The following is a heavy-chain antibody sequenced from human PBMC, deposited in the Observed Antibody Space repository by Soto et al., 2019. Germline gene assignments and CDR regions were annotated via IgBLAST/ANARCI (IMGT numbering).Heavy chain of an antibody. CDR2: IDPSDSYT. CDR3: ARRQTYYYGSGSYYYSPALGY. Sequence: GESLKISCNGSGYSFTSYWISWVRQMPGKGLERMGRIDPSDSYTNYSPSFQGHVAISADKSISTAYLQWSSLKASDTAMYYCARRQTYYYGSGSYYYSPALGYWGQGTLVTVSS. CDR1: GYSFTSYW. D-gene: IGHD3-10*01. J-gene: IGHJ4*02. V-gene: IGHV5-10-1*01.